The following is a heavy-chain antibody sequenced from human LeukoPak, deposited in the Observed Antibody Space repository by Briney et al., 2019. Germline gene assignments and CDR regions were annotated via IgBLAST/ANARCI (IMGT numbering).Heavy chain of an antibody. J-gene: IGHJ4*02. CDR2: ISYAGSNK. Sequence: GSLRLSCAASGFTFSSYAMHWVRQAPGKGLEWVAVISYAGSNKYYADSVKGRFTISRDNSKNTLYLQMNSLRVEDTAVYYCAKDRVDYYDSSGYYPDYWGQGTLVTVSS. CDR1: GFTFSSYA. D-gene: IGHD3-22*01. V-gene: IGHV3-30*18. CDR3: AKDRVDYYDSSGYYPDY.